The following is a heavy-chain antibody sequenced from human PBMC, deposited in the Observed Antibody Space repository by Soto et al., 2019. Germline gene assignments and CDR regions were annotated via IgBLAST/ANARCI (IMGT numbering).Heavy chain of an antibody. CDR1: QFTFSNFV. V-gene: IGHV3-23*01. Sequence: EVQLLESGGGLIEPGGSLRLSCTGSQFTFSNFVMSWVGQVPGKGLEWLSCITASGGSTYYADSVKGRFSVSRDNSKNTLYLQLNSLEAEDTAVYHCAVHLGQNYYTLDVWGQGTTVHVSS. CDR3: AVHLGQNYYTLDV. J-gene: IGHJ6*02. CDR2: ITASGGST.